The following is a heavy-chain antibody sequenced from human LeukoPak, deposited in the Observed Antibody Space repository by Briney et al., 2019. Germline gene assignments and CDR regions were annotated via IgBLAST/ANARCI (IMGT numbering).Heavy chain of an antibody. V-gene: IGHV4-61*01. CDR3: ATAKGALLRYSPYGMDV. Sequence: PSETLSLTCTVSGYSISSGYHWAWIRQPPGKGLEWIGYIYYSGSTNYNPSLKSRVTISVDTSKNQFSLKLSSVTAADTAVYYCATAKGALLRYSPYGMDVWGQGTTVTVSS. CDR1: GYSISSGYH. D-gene: IGHD3-9*01. J-gene: IGHJ6*02. CDR2: IYYSGST.